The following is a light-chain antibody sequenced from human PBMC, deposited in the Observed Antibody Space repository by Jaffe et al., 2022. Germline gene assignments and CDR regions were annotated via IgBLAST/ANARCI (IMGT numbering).Light chain of an antibody. V-gene: IGKV1-39*01. CDR3: QQSYSTSTS. J-gene: IGKJ4*01. CDR1: QTITTF. CDR2: AAS. Sequence: DIQMTQSPSSLSASVGDRVTITCRASQTITTFLSWYQQKPGKAPKLLVYAASTLQSGVPSRFSGSGSGTDFTLTISSLHPEDFATYYCQQSYSTSTSFGGGTKVEI.